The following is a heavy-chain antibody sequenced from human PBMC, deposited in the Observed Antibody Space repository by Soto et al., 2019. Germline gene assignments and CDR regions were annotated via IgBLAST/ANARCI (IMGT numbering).Heavy chain of an antibody. Sequence: QVKLQESGPGLVKPSQTLSLTFTVSGGSISSGGYYWSWIRQHPAKGLEWIGYIYYSGITYYNPSLKSRVSISVDRSKTQFSLKLSSVTAADTAVYYCARLSIYCSSTSCDAGGYYGMDVWGQGTTVTVSS. CDR1: GGSISSGGYY. CDR2: IYYSGIT. V-gene: IGHV4-31*03. J-gene: IGHJ6*02. CDR3: ARLSIYCSSTSCDAGGYYGMDV. D-gene: IGHD2-2*01.